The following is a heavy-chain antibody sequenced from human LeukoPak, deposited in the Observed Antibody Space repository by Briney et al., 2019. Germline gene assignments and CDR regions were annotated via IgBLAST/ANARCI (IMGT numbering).Heavy chain of an antibody. CDR3: AKSWTVINYFDF. V-gene: IGHV3-23*01. CDR1: GLTFSSYA. D-gene: IGHD4-17*01. Sequence: PGGSLRLSCAASGLTFSSYAMTWVRQAPGKGLEWVSSINNRGDTTYYADSVKGRFIVSRDNSNDTLYLQMNSLRADDTAIYYCAKSWTVINYFDFWGQGTLVTVSS. J-gene: IGHJ4*02. CDR2: INNRGDTT.